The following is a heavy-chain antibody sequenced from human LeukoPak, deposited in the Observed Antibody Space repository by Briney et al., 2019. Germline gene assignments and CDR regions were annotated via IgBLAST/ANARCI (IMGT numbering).Heavy chain of an antibody. CDR2: IWYDGSNQ. CDR1: GITFSINA. CDR3: ARDRVGAPFDY. D-gene: IGHD1-26*01. V-gene: IGHV3-33*08. Sequence: GGSLRLSCAASGITFSINAMSWVRQAPGKGLEWVAIIWYDGSNQHYADSVKGRFTISRDNSKNTVYLQMDSLRVEDTAVFYCARDRVGAPFDYWGQGTLVTVSS. J-gene: IGHJ4*01.